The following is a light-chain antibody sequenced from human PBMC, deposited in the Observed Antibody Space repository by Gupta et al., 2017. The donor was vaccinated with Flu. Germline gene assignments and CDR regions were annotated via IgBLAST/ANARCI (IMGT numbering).Light chain of an antibody. J-gene: IGLJ2*01. CDR3: QSYDSSLSGLGV. Sequence: QSVLTQPPSVSGAPGQSVTISGTGSSSNIGAGSDVHWYQQLPGTAPKLLIYCNRNRPSGVPDRFSGSKSGTSATLATTGLQAEDEADYYCQSYDSSLSGLGVFGGGTKLTVL. CDR2: CNR. V-gene: IGLV1-40*01. CDR1: SSNIGAGSD.